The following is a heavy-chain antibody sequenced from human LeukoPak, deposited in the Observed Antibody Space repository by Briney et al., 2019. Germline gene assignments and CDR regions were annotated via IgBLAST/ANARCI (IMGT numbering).Heavy chain of an antibody. CDR1: GYTFTGYY. D-gene: IGHD5-18*01. CDR2: INPNSGGT. J-gene: IGHJ6*03. V-gene: IGHV1-2*02. CDR3: ARELASVDTASYYMDV. Sequence: ASVTVSCKASGYTFTGYYMHWLRQAPGQGLERTGWINPNSGGTNYGQKFQGRVTMTRDTSISTAYMELGRLRSDDTAVYYCARELASVDTASYYMDVWGKGTTVTVSS.